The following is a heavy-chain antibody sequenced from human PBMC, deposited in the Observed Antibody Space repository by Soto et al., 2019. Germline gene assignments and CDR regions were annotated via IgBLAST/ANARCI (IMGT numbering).Heavy chain of an antibody. CDR3: ARDTTSGSYWDV. Sequence: SETLSLTCTVSGGSISTYYWSWIRQPPGKGLEWIGFIYHSGGTSYNPSLESRVTISVDTSKNQFSLKLNSVTAADTAVYYCARDTTSGSYWDVWGQGTTVTVSS. CDR2: IYHSGGT. V-gene: IGHV4-59*01. J-gene: IGHJ6*02. CDR1: GGSISTYY. D-gene: IGHD1-26*01.